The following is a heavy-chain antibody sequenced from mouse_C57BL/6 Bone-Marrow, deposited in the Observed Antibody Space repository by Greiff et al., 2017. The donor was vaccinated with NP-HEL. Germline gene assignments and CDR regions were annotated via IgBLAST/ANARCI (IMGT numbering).Heavy chain of an antibody. CDR2: ITHSGET. D-gene: IGHD2-1*01. V-gene: IGHV12-3*01. CDR3: AGDRYGNYYFDY. J-gene: IGHJ2*01. Sequence: VQLQESGPGLVKPSQSLLLTCSITGFPITSGYYWIWIRQSPGKPLEWMGYITHSGETFYNPSLHSPISITRETSKNQFFLQLNSVTTEDTAMYYCAGDRYGNYYFDYWGQGTTLTVSS. CDR1: GFPITSGYY.